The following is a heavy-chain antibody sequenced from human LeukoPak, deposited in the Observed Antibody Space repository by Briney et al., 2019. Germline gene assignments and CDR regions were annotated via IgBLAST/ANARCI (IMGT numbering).Heavy chain of an antibody. D-gene: IGHD6-19*01. V-gene: IGHV3-7*01. CDR3: ARDGTRHINIAVPGGDY. CDR2: IKQDGSDK. J-gene: IGHJ4*02. CDR1: GFTFSTYW. Sequence: GGSLRLSCAASGFTFSTYWMSWVRQAPGKGLERVPNIKQDGSDKSYVDSVKGRFTISRDNAKNSLYLQMNSLRAEDTAIYYCARDGTRHINIAVPGGDYWGQGTLVTVSS.